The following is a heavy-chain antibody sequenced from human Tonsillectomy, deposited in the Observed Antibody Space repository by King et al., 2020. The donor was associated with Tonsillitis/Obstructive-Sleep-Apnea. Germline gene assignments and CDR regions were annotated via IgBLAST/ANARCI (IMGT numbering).Heavy chain of an antibody. CDR1: GDSISSSLYY. Sequence: QLQESGPGLVKPSETLSLTCTVSGDSISSSLYYWGWIRQSPGKGLVWIATIYYSGTTYYNPSLKSRVTISVATSKNQFSLNLWSVTAADSAVYYCVRHSRDSSWGDYFYYIDVWGRGTMVTVSS. CDR2: IYYSGTT. CDR3: VRHSRDSSWGDYFYYIDV. J-gene: IGHJ6*03. V-gene: IGHV4-39*01. D-gene: IGHD6-6*01.